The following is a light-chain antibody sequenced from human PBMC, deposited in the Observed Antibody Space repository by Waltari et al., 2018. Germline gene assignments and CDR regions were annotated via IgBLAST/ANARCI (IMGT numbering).Light chain of an antibody. CDR1: QNVNRN. CDR2: GSS. CDR3: QHYNGWPPYS. V-gene: IGKV3-15*01. Sequence: EVVMTQSPATLSVSPGESATLSCRASQNVNRNLAWYQQKPGQAPRLLVHGSSTRTTSTPARFSGSGSGNEFILTITSLQSEDVGIYYCQHYNGWPPYSFGQGTKLEI. J-gene: IGKJ2*03.